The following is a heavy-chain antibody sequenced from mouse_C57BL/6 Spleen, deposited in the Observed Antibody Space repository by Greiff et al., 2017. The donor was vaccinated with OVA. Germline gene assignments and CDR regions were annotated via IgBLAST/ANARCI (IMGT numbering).Heavy chain of an antibody. CDR2: INPSNGGT. D-gene: IGHD2-4*01. CDR1: GYTFTSYW. CDR3: ATLYDYDEAWFAY. J-gene: IGHJ3*01. Sequence: QVQLQQPGPELVKPGASVKLSCKASGYTFTSYWMHWVKQRPGQGLEWIGNINPSNGGTNYNEKLKSKATMTVDKSSSTAYMQLSSLTSEDSAVYYCATLYDYDEAWFAYWGQGTLVTVSA. V-gene: IGHV1-53*01.